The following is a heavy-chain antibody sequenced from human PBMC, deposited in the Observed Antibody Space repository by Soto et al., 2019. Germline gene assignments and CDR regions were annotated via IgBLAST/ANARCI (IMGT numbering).Heavy chain of an antibody. D-gene: IGHD2-8*02. CDR3: ARGSPRSCNWSCGY. V-gene: IGHV4-59*01. CDR1: AASLSSYT. J-gene: IGHJ4*02. Sequence: SVNLRLTCTVCAASLSSYTWSWIRKPPGKGLAWIGYIYYSGRTNYNLSLKSRATISVDTSKNQFSLKVRSVTATDTDAYYCARGSPRSCNWSCGYWGQGNRVAVAS. CDR2: IYYSGRT.